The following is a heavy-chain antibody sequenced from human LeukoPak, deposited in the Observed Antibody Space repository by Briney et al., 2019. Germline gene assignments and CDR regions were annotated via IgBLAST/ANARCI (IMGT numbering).Heavy chain of an antibody. CDR2: ISYDGSNK. Sequence: ALRLSCAASGFTFSSYAMSWVRQAPGKGLEWVAVISYDGSNKYYADSVKGRFTISRDNSENTLYLQMNSLRAEDTAVYYCANTRYSSGWPFDYWGQGTLVTVSS. D-gene: IGHD6-19*01. CDR3: ANTRYSSGWPFDY. J-gene: IGHJ4*02. CDR1: GFTFSSYA. V-gene: IGHV3-30-3*01.